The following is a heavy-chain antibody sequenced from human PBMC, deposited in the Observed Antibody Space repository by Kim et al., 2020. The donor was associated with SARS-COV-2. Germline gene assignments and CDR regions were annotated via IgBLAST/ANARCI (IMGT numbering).Heavy chain of an antibody. J-gene: IGHJ3*02. D-gene: IGHD2-2*01. Sequence: RFTISVDTSKNQFSLKLSSVTAADTAVYYCARHPIVVVPAAIVGFAFDIWGQGTMVTVSS. CDR3: ARHPIVVVPAAIVGFAFDI. V-gene: IGHV4-39*01.